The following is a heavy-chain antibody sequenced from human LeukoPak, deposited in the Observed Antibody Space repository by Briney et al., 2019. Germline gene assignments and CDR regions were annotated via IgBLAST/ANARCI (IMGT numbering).Heavy chain of an antibody. CDR1: GYTFTSYG. J-gene: IGHJ5*02. D-gene: IGHD3-22*01. V-gene: IGHV1-69*05. CDR3: ARRRYYYDSSGSLAHWFDP. Sequence: SVKVSCKASGYTFTSYGISWVRQAPGQGLEWMGGIIPIFGTANYAQKFQGRVTITTDESTSTAYMELSSLRSEDTAVYYCARRRYYYDSSGSLAHWFDPWGQGTLVTVSS. CDR2: IIPIFGTA.